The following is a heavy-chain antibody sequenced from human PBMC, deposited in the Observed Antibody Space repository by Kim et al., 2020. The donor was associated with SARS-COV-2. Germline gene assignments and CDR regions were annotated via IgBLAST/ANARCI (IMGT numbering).Heavy chain of an antibody. CDR3: ARGQGGTTVARTPYWYFDL. J-gene: IGHJ2*01. V-gene: IGHV4-34*01. D-gene: IGHD4-17*01. Sequence: KSRGTIAVDTSKNQFSLKLSSVTAADTAVYYCARGQGGTTVARTPYWYFDLWGRGTLVTVSS.